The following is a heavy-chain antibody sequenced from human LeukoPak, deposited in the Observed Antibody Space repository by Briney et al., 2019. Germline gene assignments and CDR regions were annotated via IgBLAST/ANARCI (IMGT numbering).Heavy chain of an antibody. V-gene: IGHV3-9*01. CDR3: AKDLAAAGLLDYYYYGMDV. Sequence: GGSLRLSCVASGFTFDDYAMHWVRQAPGKGLEWVSGISWNSGSIGYADSVKGRFTISRDNAKNSLYLQMNSLRAEDTALYYCAKDLAAAGLLDYYYYGMDVWGQGTTVTVSS. D-gene: IGHD6-13*01. CDR2: ISWNSGSI. CDR1: GFTFDDYA. J-gene: IGHJ6*02.